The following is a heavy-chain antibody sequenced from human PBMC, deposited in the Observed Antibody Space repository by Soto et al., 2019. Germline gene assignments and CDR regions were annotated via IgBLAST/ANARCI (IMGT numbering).Heavy chain of an antibody. CDR2: IKQDGSEK. CDR1: GFTFSSYW. CDR3: ARGSPPPAHGMDV. Sequence: EVQLVESGGGLVQPGGSLRLSCAASGFTFSSYWMSWVRQAPGKGLEWVANIKQDGSEKYYVDSVKGRVTISRDNAKNSLYLQMNSLRAEDTAVYYCARGSPPPAHGMDVWGQGTTVTVSS. J-gene: IGHJ6*02. V-gene: IGHV3-7*05. D-gene: IGHD2-2*01.